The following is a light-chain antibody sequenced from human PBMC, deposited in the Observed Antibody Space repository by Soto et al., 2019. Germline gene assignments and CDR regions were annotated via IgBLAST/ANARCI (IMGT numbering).Light chain of an antibody. Sequence: QSALTQPRSVSGSPGQSVTISCTGTSSDVGGYDYVSWYQQHPGKAPKLMIYDVTKRPSGVPDRFSGSKSGNTASLTISGLQADDEADYYCCSYAGGYTFWAFGGGTKLTVL. CDR2: DVT. CDR3: CSYAGGYTFWA. CDR1: SSDVGGYDY. V-gene: IGLV2-11*01. J-gene: IGLJ2*01.